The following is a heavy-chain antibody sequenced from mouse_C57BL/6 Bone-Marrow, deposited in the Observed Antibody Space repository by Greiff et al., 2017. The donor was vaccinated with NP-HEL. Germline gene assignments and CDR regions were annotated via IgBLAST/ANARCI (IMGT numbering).Heavy chain of an antibody. J-gene: IGHJ4*01. CDR3: AREEGYSL. V-gene: IGHV1-58*01. CDR2: IYLGNGYT. CDR1: GYTFTSYG. Sequence: VQLKESGAELVRPGSSVKMSCKTSGYTFTSYGINWVKQRPGQGLEWIGYIYLGNGYTEYNEKFKGKATLTSDTSSSTAYMQLSSLTSEDSAIYFCAREEGYSLWGQGTSVTVSS.